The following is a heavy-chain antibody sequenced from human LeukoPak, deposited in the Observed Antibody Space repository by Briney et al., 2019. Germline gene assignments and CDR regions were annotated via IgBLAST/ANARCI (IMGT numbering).Heavy chain of an antibody. CDR3: ARASRGYSYGWAFDI. CDR2: INWNGGST. D-gene: IGHD5-18*01. Sequence: GGSLTLSCAASGFTFDDYGMSWVRHAPGKGLEWVSGINWNGGSTVYAHSVKGRFTISRDNAKNSLYLQMNSLRAEDTALYYCARASRGYSYGWAFDIWGQGTMVTVSS. J-gene: IGHJ3*02. V-gene: IGHV3-20*04. CDR1: GFTFDDYG.